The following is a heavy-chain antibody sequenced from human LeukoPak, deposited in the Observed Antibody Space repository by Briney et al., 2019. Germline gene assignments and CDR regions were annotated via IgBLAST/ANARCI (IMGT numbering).Heavy chain of an antibody. Sequence: ASVKVSCKASGYTFTNYGINWVRQAPGQGLEWMGWINAYNGNTNYAQKLQGRVTMTTDTSTSTAHMELRSLRSDDTAVYYCAREGGIARPPYLYYYIDVWGKGTTVTVSS. CDR2: INAYNGNT. J-gene: IGHJ6*03. CDR3: AREGGIARPPYLYYYIDV. V-gene: IGHV1-18*01. CDR1: GYTFTNYG. D-gene: IGHD6-6*01.